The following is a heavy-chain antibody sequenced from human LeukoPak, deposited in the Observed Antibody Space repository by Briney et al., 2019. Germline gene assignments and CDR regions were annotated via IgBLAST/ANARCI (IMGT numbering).Heavy chain of an antibody. Sequence: SVKVSCKASGGTFSSYAISWVRQAPGQGLEWMGGIIPIFGTANYAQKFQGRVTITADESTSTAYMELSSLRSEDTAVYYCARDCSSTSCPAGYWGQGTLVTVSS. J-gene: IGHJ4*02. CDR1: GGTFSSYA. V-gene: IGHV1-69*13. CDR3: ARDCSSTSCPAGY. D-gene: IGHD2-2*01. CDR2: IIPIFGTA.